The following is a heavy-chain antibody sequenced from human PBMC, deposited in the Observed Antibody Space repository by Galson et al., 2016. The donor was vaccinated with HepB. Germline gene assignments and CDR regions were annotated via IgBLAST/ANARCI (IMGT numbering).Heavy chain of an antibody. J-gene: IGHJ4*02. V-gene: IGHV3-23*01. CDR3: AKPYTSGWLTSFDH. D-gene: IGHD6-19*01. Sequence: SLRLSCAASGFAFSSYAINWVRQTPGKGLEWISSIGLSGAPTYYADSVKGRFSISRDNSKNTLYLEMSSLRVDDSAIYYCAKPYTSGWLTSFDHWGQGTLLTVS. CDR2: IGLSGAPT. CDR1: GFAFSSYA.